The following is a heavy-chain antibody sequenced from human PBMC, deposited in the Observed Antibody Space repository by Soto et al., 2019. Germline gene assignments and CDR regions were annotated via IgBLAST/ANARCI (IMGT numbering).Heavy chain of an antibody. D-gene: IGHD5-18*01. CDR1: GFSFGTYA. V-gene: IGHV3-23*01. CDR2: VGYSGVST. Sequence: GSLRLSCAASGFSFGTYAMSWVRQAPGKGLEWVATVGYSGVSTYYADSVKGRFTISRDNPKNTLSLQMNSLRAEDTAVYYCAKDRDSYGPIYYFGSWGQGTLVTVSS. J-gene: IGHJ4*02. CDR3: AKDRDSYGPIYYFGS.